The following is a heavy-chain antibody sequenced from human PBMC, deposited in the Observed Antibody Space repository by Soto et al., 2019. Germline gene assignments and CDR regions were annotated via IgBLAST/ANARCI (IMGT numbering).Heavy chain of an antibody. V-gene: IGHV4-31*03. D-gene: IGHD3-22*01. CDR2: IYYSGST. CDR3: ARDTDSSGYYYGDAFDI. J-gene: IGHJ3*02. Sequence: QVQLQESGPGLVKPSQTLSLTCTVSGGSISSGGYYWSWIRQHPGKGLEWIGYIYYSGSTYYNPSLKSRVTISVDTSKNPFSLKLSSVTAADTAVYYCARDTDSSGYYYGDAFDIWGQGTMVTVSS. CDR1: GGSISSGGYY.